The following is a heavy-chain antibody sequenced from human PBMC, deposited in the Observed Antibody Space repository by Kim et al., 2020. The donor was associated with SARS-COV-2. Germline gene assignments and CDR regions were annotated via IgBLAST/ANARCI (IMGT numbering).Heavy chain of an antibody. D-gene: IGHD3-10*01. CDR3: ARDNRWFEESIYYGMDV. CDR1: GFTFSNYW. V-gene: IGHV3-74*01. CDR2: INSDGSST. J-gene: IGHJ6*02. Sequence: GGSLRLSCAASGFTFSNYWMHWVRQAPGKGLVWVSHINSDGSSTSYADSVKGRFTISRDNGKNTLYLQMNSLRAEDTAVYYCARDNRWFEESIYYGMDVWGQGTTVTVSS.